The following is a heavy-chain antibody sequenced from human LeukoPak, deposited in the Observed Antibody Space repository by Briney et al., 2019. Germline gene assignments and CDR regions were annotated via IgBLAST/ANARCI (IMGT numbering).Heavy chain of an antibody. CDR1: GGTFSNYA. CDR3: ARDWEDTAMVTGVGY. J-gene: IGHJ4*02. CDR2: IIPIFGTA. Sequence: SVKVSCKASGGTFSNYAISWVRQAPGQGLEWMGGIIPIFGTANYAQKFQGRVTITADKSTSTAYMELSSLRSDDTAVYYCARDWEDTAMVTGVGYWGQGTLVTVSS. V-gene: IGHV1-69*06. D-gene: IGHD5-18*01.